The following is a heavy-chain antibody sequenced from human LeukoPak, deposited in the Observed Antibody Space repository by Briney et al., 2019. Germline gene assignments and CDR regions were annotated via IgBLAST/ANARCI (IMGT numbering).Heavy chain of an antibody. J-gene: IGHJ4*02. Sequence: QPGGALLLSCAASGFTFSSYAMSWVRQAPGKGLEWVSAISGSGGSIYYADSVKGRFTICRDNSKNTLYLQMKTLRAEDTAVYYCAKDAPVNIVVVPAANSWGQGTLVTVSS. CDR3: AKDAPVNIVVVPAANS. CDR1: GFTFSSYA. D-gene: IGHD2-2*01. V-gene: IGHV3-23*01. CDR2: ISGSGGSI.